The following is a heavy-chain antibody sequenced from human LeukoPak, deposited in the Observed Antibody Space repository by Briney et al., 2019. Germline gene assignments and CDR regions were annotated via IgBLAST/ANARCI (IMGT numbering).Heavy chain of an antibody. V-gene: IGHV1-3*01. D-gene: IGHD5-12*01. CDR1: GYTFTSYA. Sequence: GASVKVSCTASGYTFTSYAMHWVRQAPGQRLEWMGWINAGNGNTKYSQKFQGRVTITSDTSASTTYMELSSLRSEDTAVYYCARGSISGVATIELDFDYWGQGTLVTVSS. CDR2: INAGNGNT. J-gene: IGHJ4*02. CDR3: ARGSISGVATIELDFDY.